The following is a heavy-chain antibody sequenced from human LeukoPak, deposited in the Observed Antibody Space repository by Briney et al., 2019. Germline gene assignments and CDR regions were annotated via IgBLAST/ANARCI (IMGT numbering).Heavy chain of an antibody. D-gene: IGHD3-10*01. V-gene: IGHV3-48*03. J-gene: IGHJ4*02. Sequence: GGSLRLSCAASGFTFGNYEMNWVRQAPGKGLEWVSYISSSGNTIYYADSVKGRFTISRDNAKNSLYLQMNSLRAEDTAIYYCARDFYYGSGRFDYWGQGTLVSVSS. CDR2: ISSSGNTI. CDR3: ARDFYYGSGRFDY. CDR1: GFTFGNYE.